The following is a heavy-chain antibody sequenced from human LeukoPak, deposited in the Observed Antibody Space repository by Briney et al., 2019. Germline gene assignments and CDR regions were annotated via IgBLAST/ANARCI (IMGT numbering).Heavy chain of an antibody. CDR1: GFTFSSYS. J-gene: IGHJ6*02. CDR2: ISSSSSYI. V-gene: IGHV3-21*01. CDR3: ARPYYGGKVVGGYYYYGMDV. D-gene: IGHD4-23*01. Sequence: GGSLRLSCAASGFTFSSYSMNWVRQAPGKGLEWVSSISSSSSYIYYADSVKGRFTISRDNAKNSLYLRMNSLRAGDTAVYYCARPYYGGKVVGGYYYYGMDVWGQGTTVTVSS.